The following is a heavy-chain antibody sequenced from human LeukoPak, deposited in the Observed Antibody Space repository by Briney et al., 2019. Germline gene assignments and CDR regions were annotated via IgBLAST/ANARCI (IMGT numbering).Heavy chain of an antibody. CDR2: IKQDGTEK. V-gene: IGHV3-7*03. J-gene: IGHJ2*01. CDR1: GFTFTTYW. D-gene: IGHD4-17*01. CDR3: ARSMSTVTTRYFDL. Sequence: GGSLRLSCAASGFTFTTYWMGWVRQAPGKGLEWVANIKQDGTEKYYVDSVRGRFTISRDNAKNSLYLQMNSLRAEDTAFFYCARSMSTVTTRYFDLWGRGTLVTVSS.